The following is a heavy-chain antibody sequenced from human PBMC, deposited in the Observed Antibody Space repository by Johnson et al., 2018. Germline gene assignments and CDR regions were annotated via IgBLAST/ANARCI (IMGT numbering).Heavy chain of an antibody. J-gene: IGHJ1*01. CDR1: GFTFSSYS. CDR2: IRSSSRYI. D-gene: IGHD3-22*01. CDR3: ARDNLYDYDRIAYYFGGYFQH. Sequence: EVQLVETGGGLVKPGGSLRLSCAASGFTFSSYSMNWVRQAPGKGLEWVSSIRSSSRYIYYADSVKGRFTLSRDNAKNSLYLQMNSLRAEDTAVYYCARDNLYDYDRIAYYFGGYFQHWGQVTLVTGSS. V-gene: IGHV3-21*01.